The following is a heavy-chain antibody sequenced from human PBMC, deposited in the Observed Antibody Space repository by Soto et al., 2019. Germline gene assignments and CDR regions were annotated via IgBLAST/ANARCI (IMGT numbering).Heavy chain of an antibody. Sequence: QVQLVQSGAEVKKPGSSVKVSCKASGGTFSSYAISWVRQAPGQGLEWMGGIIPIFGTANYAQKFQGRVTITADESTSTAYMKLSSLRSEDTAVYYCARPTVTTRQFYYYGMDVWGQGTTVTFSS. CDR1: GGTFSSYA. CDR3: ARPTVTTRQFYYYGMDV. D-gene: IGHD4-4*01. V-gene: IGHV1-69*12. CDR2: IIPIFGTA. J-gene: IGHJ6*02.